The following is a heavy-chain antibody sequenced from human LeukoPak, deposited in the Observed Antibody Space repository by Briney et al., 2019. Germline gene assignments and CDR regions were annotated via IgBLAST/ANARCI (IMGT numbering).Heavy chain of an antibody. V-gene: IGHV1-69*01. CDR3: ARAPSSPRPQSFNWNYYKGWFDP. D-gene: IGHD1-7*01. J-gene: IGHJ5*02. Sequence: ASVKVSCKASGGTFSSYAISWVRQAPGQGLEWMGGIIPIFGTANYAQKFQGRVTITADESTSTAYMELSSLRSEDTAVYYCARAPSSPRPQSFNWNYYKGWFDPWGQGTLVTVSS. CDR1: GGTFSSYA. CDR2: IIPIFGTA.